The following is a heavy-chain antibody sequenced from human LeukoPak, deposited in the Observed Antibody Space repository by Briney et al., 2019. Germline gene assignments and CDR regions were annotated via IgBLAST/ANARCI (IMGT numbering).Heavy chain of an antibody. Sequence: GGSLRLSCVASGFTFSSYGMHWVRQAPGKGLEWVAFIRYDGSIKYYADSVKGRFTMSRDNSKNTLYLQMNSLRAEDTAVYYCAKVGQQLVVDFYYMDVWGKGTTVTISS. CDR1: GFTFSSYG. CDR3: AKVGQQLVVDFYYMDV. V-gene: IGHV3-30*02. CDR2: IRYDGSIK. J-gene: IGHJ6*03. D-gene: IGHD6-13*01.